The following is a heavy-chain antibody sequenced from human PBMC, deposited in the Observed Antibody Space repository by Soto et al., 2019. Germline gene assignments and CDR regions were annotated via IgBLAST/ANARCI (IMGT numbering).Heavy chain of an antibody. J-gene: IGHJ4*02. CDR1: GDSISNSY. CDR3: AKESGSPAGTVEY. CDR2: IYASRST. D-gene: IGHD6-13*01. Sequence: PSETLSLTCTVSGDSISNSYWSWIRQPAGKGLEWIGRIYASRSTNYNPSLKSRVTMSIDTSNNQISLSLSSVTAADTAMYYCAKESGSPAGTVEYWGQGTLVTVSS. V-gene: IGHV4-4*07.